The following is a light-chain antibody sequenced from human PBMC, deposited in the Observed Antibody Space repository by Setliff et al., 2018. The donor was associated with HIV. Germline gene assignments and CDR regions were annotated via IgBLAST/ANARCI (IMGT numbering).Light chain of an antibody. CDR1: SSNIGSNT. CDR3: AAWDDSLNGYV. CDR2: TNN. J-gene: IGLJ1*01. Sequence: QSVLTQPPPASGTPGQRVTISCSGSSSNIGSNTVNWYQQLPGTAPKLLICTNNQRPSGVPDRFSGSKSDTSASLAISGLQSEDEADYYCAAWDDSLNGYVFGTGTKVTVL. V-gene: IGLV1-44*01.